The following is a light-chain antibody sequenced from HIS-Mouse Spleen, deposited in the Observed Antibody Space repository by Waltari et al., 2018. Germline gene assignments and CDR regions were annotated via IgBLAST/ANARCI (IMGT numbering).Light chain of an antibody. CDR2: RNN. J-gene: IGLJ1*01. CDR3: AAWDDSLSGYV. V-gene: IGLV1-47*01. CDR1: SSNIGSNY. Sequence: QSVLTQPPSAPGTPGQRVTISCSGSSSNIGSNYVYWYQQLPGTAPKLLIYRNNQRPSGVPARFSGSKSGPSASLAISGLRSEDEADYYCAAWDDSLSGYVFGTGTKVTVL.